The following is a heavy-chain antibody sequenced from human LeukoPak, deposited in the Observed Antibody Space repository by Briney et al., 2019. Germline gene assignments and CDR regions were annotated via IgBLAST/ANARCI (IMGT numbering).Heavy chain of an antibody. Sequence: GGSLRLSCAASGFTFSSYWMHWVRQAPGKGLVWVSRINSDGSSTSYADSVKGRFSISRDNAKNSLYLQMNSLRAEDTAVYYCASSGYSYGPAAYYFDYWGQGTLVTVSS. J-gene: IGHJ4*02. D-gene: IGHD5-18*01. V-gene: IGHV3-74*01. CDR3: ASSGYSYGPAAYYFDY. CDR1: GFTFSSYW. CDR2: INSDGSST.